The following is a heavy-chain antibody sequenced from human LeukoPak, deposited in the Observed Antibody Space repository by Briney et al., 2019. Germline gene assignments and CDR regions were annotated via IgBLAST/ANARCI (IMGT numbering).Heavy chain of an antibody. V-gene: IGHV1-69*13. Sequence: SVKVSCKASGGTFSSYAISWVRQAPGRGLEWMGGIIPIFGTANYAQKFQGRVTITADESTSTAYMELSSPRSEDTAVYYCARERYCSGGSCYPIWLNWGQGTLVTISS. D-gene: IGHD2-15*01. J-gene: IGHJ4*02. CDR2: IIPIFGTA. CDR3: ARERYCSGGSCYPIWLN. CDR1: GGTFSSYA.